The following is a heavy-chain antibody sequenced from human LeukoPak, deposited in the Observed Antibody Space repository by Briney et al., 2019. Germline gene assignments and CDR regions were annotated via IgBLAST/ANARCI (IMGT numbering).Heavy chain of an antibody. CDR2: IRWNSGSI. CDR1: LFTFDEYA. V-gene: IGHV3-9*03. J-gene: IGHJ3*02. CDR3: AKDMGCSSTSCYNDAFDI. D-gene: IGHD2-2*01. Sequence: GGSLRLSCAASLFTFDEYAIQCVPQALAKGLECVSDIRWNSGSICYTDSVKGRFTISRDNGKNSLYLQMNSLRAEDMALYYCAKDMGCSSTSCYNDAFDIWGQGTMIIVSS.